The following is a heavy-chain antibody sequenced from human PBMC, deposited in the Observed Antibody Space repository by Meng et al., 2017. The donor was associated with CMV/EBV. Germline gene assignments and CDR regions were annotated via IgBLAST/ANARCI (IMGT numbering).Heavy chain of an antibody. D-gene: IGHD5-18*01. CDR2: ISYDGSNK. CDR3: ARGDSYGFSATEIFDY. Sequence: GESLKISCAASGFTFSSYAMRWVRQAPGKGLEWVAVISYDGSNKYYADSVKGRFTISRDNSKNTLYLQMNSLRAEDTAVYYCARGDSYGFSATEIFDYWGQGTLVTVSS. J-gene: IGHJ4*02. V-gene: IGHV3-30*04. CDR1: GFTFSSYA.